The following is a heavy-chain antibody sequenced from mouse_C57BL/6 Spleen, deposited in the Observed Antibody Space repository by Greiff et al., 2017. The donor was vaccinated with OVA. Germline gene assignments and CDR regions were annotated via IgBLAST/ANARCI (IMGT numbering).Heavy chain of an antibody. J-gene: IGHJ4*01. CDR3: ARDGDYGNYYYAMDY. V-gene: IGHV1-81*01. CDR1: GYTFTSYG. D-gene: IGHD2-1*01. CDR2: IYPRSGNT. Sequence: QVQLKESGAELARPGASVKLSCKASGYTFTSYGISWVKQRTGQGLEWIGEIYPRSGNTYYNEKFKGKATLTADKSSSTAYMELRSLTSEDSAVYFCARDGDYGNYYYAMDYWGQGTSVTVSS.